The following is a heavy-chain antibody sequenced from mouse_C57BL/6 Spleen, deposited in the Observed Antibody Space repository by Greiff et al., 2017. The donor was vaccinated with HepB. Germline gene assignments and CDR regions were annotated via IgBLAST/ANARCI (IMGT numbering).Heavy chain of an antibody. CDR3: ARRIYDGYYWYFDV. V-gene: IGHV1-82*01. CDR2: IYPGDGDT. CDR1: GYAFSSSW. D-gene: IGHD2-3*01. Sequence: VQLQQSGPELVKPGASVKISCKASGYAFSSSWMNWVKQRPGKGLEWIGRIYPGDGDTNYNGKFKGKATLTADKSSSTAYMQLSSLTSEDSAVYFCARRIYDGYYWYFDVWGTGTTVTVSS. J-gene: IGHJ1*03.